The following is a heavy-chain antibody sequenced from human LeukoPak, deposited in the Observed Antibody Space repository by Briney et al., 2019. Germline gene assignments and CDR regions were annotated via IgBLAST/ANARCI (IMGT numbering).Heavy chain of an antibody. D-gene: IGHD1-26*01. Sequence: GASVKVSCKASGDTFTSYDINWVRQATGQGLEWMGWMNPNSGNTGYAQKFQGRVTITRNTSISTAYMELSSLRSEDTAVYYCASTPDSGSYSLDYWGQGTLVTVSS. J-gene: IGHJ4*02. CDR1: GDTFTSYD. V-gene: IGHV1-8*03. CDR2: MNPNSGNT. CDR3: ASTPDSGSYSLDY.